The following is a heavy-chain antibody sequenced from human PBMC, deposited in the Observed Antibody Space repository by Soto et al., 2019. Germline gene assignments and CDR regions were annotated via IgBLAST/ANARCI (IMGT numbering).Heavy chain of an antibody. CDR3: ARDQREYCTNGVCLYYYYYYMDV. J-gene: IGHJ6*03. CDR2: TYYRSKWYN. V-gene: IGHV6-1*01. Sequence: SQTLSLTCAISGDSVSSNSAAWNWIRQSPSRGLEWLGRTYYRSKWYNDYAVSVKSRITINPDTSKNQFSLQLNSVTPEDTAVYYCARDQREYCTNGVCLYYYYYYMDVWRNGTPVTVS. CDR1: GDSVSSNSAA. D-gene: IGHD2-8*01.